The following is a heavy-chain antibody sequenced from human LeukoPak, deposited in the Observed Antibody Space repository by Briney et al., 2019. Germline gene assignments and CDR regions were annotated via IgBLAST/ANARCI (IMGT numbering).Heavy chain of an antibody. D-gene: IGHD2-8*01. V-gene: IGHV3-30-3*01. CDR1: GFTFSSYA. CDR2: ISYDGSNK. Sequence: GSLRLSCAASGFTFSSYAMHWVRQAPGKGLEWVAVISYDGSNKYYADSVKGRFTISRDNSKNTLYLQMNSLRAEDTAVYYCARELREMVWVFDYWGQGTLVTVSS. J-gene: IGHJ4*02. CDR3: ARELREMVWVFDY.